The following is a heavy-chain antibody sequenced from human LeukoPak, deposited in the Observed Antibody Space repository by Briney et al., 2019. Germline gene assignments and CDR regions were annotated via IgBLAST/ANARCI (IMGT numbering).Heavy chain of an antibody. CDR2: ISYDGSNK. CDR1: GFTFSSYA. V-gene: IGHV3-30-3*01. D-gene: IGHD6-6*01. CDR3: ARRSIAGEAFDI. J-gene: IGHJ3*02. Sequence: QSGGSLRLSCAASGFTFSSYAMHWVRQAPGKGLEWVAVISYDGSNKYYADSVKGRFTISRDNAKNSLYLQMNSLRAEDTAVYYCARRSIAGEAFDIWGQGTMVTVSS.